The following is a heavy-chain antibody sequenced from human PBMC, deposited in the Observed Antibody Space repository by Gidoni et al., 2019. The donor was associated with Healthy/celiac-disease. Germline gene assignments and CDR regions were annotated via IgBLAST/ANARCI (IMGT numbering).Heavy chain of an antibody. CDR1: GFSLHNARMG. CDR2: IFSNDEK. V-gene: IGHV2-26*01. CDR3: ARTSITGTTGFDY. Sequence: QVTLKESGPVLVQPTETLTLTCTVSGFSLHNARMGVSWIRQPPGKALEGLAHIFSNDEKSYSTSLKSRLTTSKDTSKSQVFLTMTNMDPVETATYYCARTSITGTTGFDYGGQGTLVTVSS. J-gene: IGHJ4*02. D-gene: IGHD1-20*01.